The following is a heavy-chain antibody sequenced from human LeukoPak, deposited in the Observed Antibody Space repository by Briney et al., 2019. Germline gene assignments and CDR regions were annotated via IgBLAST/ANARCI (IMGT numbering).Heavy chain of an antibody. CDR2: MNPNSGNT. V-gene: IGHV1-8*01. D-gene: IGHD6-6*01. Sequence: ASVKVSCKASGYTFTSYDVNWVRQATGQGLEWMGWMNPNSGNTGYAQKFQGRVTMTRNTSISTAYMELSSLRSEDTAVYYCARGSKSARAGKYYYYYYMDVWGKGTTVTVSS. CDR3: ARGSKSARAGKYYYYYYMDV. J-gene: IGHJ6*03. CDR1: GYTFTSYD.